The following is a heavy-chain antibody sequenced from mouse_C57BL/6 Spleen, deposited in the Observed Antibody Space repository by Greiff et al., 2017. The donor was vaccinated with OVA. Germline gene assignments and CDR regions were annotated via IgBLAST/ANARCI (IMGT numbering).Heavy chain of an antibody. D-gene: IGHD3-2*02. CDR3: ARGGAQATGYAMDY. J-gene: IGHJ4*01. CDR2: INPGSGGT. V-gene: IGHV1-54*01. CDR1: GYAFTNYL. Sequence: QVQLQQSGAELVRPGTSVKVSCKASGYAFTNYLIEWVKQRPGQGLEWIGVINPGSGGTNYNEKFKGKATLTADKSSSTAYMQLSSLTSEDSAVYFCARGGAQATGYAMDYWGQGTSVTVSS.